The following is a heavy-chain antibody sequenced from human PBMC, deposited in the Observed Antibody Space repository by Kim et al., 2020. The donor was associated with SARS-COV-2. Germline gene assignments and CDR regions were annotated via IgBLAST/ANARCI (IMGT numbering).Heavy chain of an antibody. Sequence: GGSLRLSCAASGFTFSNAWMSWVRQAPGKGLEWVGRIKSKTDGGTTDYAAPVKGRFTISRDDSKNTLYLQMNSLKTEDTAVYYCTTGQYNWNYDAFDYWGQGTLVTVSS. CDR2: IKSKTDGGTT. CDR1: GFTFSNAW. V-gene: IGHV3-15*01. D-gene: IGHD1-7*01. CDR3: TTGQYNWNYDAFDY. J-gene: IGHJ4*02.